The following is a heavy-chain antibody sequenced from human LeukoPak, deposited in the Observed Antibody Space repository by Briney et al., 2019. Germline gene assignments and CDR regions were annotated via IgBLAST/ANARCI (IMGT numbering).Heavy chain of an antibody. CDR1: GGSISSSSYY. Sequence: SETLSLTCTVSGGSISSSSYYWGWIRQPPGKGLEWIGSIYYSGSTYYNPSLRSRVTISVDTSKNQFSLKLSSVTAADTAVYYCARRGYDNYYYGMDVWGQGTTVTVFS. J-gene: IGHJ6*02. V-gene: IGHV4-39*01. D-gene: IGHD5-12*01. CDR3: ARRGYDNYYYGMDV. CDR2: IYYSGST.